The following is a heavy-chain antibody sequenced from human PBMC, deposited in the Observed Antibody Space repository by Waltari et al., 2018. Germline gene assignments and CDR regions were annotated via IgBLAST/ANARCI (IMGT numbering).Heavy chain of an antibody. CDR3: ARVALVPNYYYYGMDV. J-gene: IGHJ6*02. Sequence: QVQLVQSGAEVKKPAASVKVSCKASVYTFTGYYLHWLRPAPGQGLEWMGWINPNSGGTNDAQKFQGRVTMTRDTSISTAYMELSRLRSDDTAVYYCARVALVPNYYYYGMDVWGQGTTVTVSS. D-gene: IGHD6-13*01. V-gene: IGHV1-2*02. CDR1: VYTFTGYY. CDR2: INPNSGGT.